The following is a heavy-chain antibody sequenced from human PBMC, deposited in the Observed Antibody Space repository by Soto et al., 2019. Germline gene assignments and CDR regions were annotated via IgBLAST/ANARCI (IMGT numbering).Heavy chain of an antibody. CDR1: GFIFSNAW. Sequence: GGSLRLSCAASGFIFSNAWMSWVRQAPGKGLEWVGRIKSKADGGTTNYAAPVKGRFNISRDGSKNTLYLQMNSLRAEDTATYYCVRDGLDYYDTERLYFDKWGQGTLVTVSS. J-gene: IGHJ4*02. CDR3: VRDGLDYYDTERLYFDK. V-gene: IGHV3-15*01. CDR2: IKSKADGGTT. D-gene: IGHD3-22*01.